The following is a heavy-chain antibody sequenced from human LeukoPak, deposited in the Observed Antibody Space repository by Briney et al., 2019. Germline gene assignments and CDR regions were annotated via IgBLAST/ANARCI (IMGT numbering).Heavy chain of an antibody. CDR3: AAGVSQGGYYFDY. Sequence: ASVKVSCKASGYTFTSYYMHWVRQAPGQGLEWMGIINPSGGSTIYAQKFQGRVTMTEDTSTDTAYMELSSLRSEDTAVYYCAAGVSQGGYYFDYWGQGTLVTVSS. CDR2: INPSGGST. V-gene: IGHV1-46*01. D-gene: IGHD3-3*01. J-gene: IGHJ4*02. CDR1: GYTFTSYY.